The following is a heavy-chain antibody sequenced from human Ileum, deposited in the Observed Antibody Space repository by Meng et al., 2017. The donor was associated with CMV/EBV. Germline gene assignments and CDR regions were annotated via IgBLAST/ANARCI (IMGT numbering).Heavy chain of an antibody. CDR1: GFSFSTRGVG. J-gene: IGHJ4*02. CDR2: IYWDEDK. CDR3: ARSLYYSSYYFDY. V-gene: IGHV2-5*02. D-gene: IGHD3-16*01. Sequence: QIPLQDSRPHPVKPTQTLPPTCTFSGFSFSTRGVGVGWIRQPPGKALEWLALIYWDEDKGYSPSLKRRLTITKDTSKNQVVLTMTNVDPVDTATYFCARSLYYSSYYFDYWGQGTLVTVSS.